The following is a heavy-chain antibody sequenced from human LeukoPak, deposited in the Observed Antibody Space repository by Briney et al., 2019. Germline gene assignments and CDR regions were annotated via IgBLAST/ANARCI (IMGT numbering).Heavy chain of an antibody. CDR3: AKDGVDIVATVPRGLFDY. CDR1: GFTVSSNY. Sequence: TGGSLRLSCAASGFTVSSNYMSWVRQAPGKGLEWVSVIYSGGSTYYADSVKGRFTISRDNSKNTLYLQMNSLRAEDTAVYYCAKDGVDIVATVPRGLFDYWGQGTLVTVPS. V-gene: IGHV3-66*01. CDR2: IYSGGST. D-gene: IGHD5-12*01. J-gene: IGHJ4*02.